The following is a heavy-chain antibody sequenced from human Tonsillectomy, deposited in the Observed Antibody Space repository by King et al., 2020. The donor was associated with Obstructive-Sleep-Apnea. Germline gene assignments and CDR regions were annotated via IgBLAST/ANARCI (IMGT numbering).Heavy chain of an antibody. CDR3: ARDPPQTMVRGVIEGYFDY. V-gene: IGHV1-18*01. D-gene: IGHD3-10*01. Sequence: VQLVESGAEVKKPGASVKVSCKASGYTFTSYGISWVRQAPGQGLEWMGWISAYNGNTNYAQKLQGRVTMTTDTSTSTAYVELRSLRSDDTAVYYCARDPPQTMVRGVIEGYFDYWGQGTLVTVSS. CDR1: GYTFTSYG. CDR2: ISAYNGNT. J-gene: IGHJ4*02.